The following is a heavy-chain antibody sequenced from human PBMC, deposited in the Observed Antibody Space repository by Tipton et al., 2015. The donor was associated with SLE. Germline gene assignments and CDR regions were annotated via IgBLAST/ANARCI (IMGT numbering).Heavy chain of an antibody. CDR3: AREQGSIAARRYYFDY. Sequence: LRLSCAASGFTFSDYYMSWIRQAPGKGLEWVGEINHSGSTNYNPSLKSRVTISVDTSKNQFSLKLSSVTAADTAVYYCAREQGSIAARRYYFDYWGQGTLVTVSS. CDR2: INHSGST. V-gene: IGHV4-34*01. J-gene: IGHJ4*02. CDR1: GFTFSDYY. D-gene: IGHD6-6*01.